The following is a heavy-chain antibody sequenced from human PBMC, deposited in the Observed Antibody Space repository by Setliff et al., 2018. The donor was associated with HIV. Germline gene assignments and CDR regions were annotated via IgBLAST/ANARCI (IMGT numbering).Heavy chain of an antibody. CDR2: IYYSGST. CDR3: ARLYSSSSGLDYYYYYVDV. V-gene: IGHV4-39*01. D-gene: IGHD6-6*01. Sequence: SETLSLTCTVSGGSISSSSYYWGWIRQHPGKGLEWIGSIYYSGSTYYNPSLKSRVTISVDTSKNQFSLKLRSVTAADTAVYYCARLYSSSSGLDYYYYYVDVWGKGTTVTVSS. CDR1: GGSISSSSYY. J-gene: IGHJ6*03.